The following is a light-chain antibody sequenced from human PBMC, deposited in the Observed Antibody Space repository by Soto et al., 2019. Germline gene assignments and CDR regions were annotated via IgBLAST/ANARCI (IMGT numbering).Light chain of an antibody. CDR2: EVT. CDR1: ISDVGGYNY. V-gene: IGLV2-14*01. J-gene: IGLJ1*01. CDR3: SSYTSSSTIFV. Sequence: QSALTQPASVSGSPGQSITISCTGTISDVGGYNYVSWYQQHPGKAPKLMIYEVTNRPSGVSNRFSGSKSGNTASLTISGLQAEDEADYYCSSYTSSSTIFVFGTGTKVTVL.